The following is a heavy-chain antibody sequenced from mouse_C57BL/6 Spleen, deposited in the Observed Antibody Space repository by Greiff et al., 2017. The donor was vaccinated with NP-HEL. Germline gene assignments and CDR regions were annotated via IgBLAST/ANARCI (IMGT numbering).Heavy chain of an antibody. CDR1: GFTFSDYG. CDR2: ISNLAYSI. Sequence: EVTLVESGGGLVQPGGSLKLSCAASGFTFSDYGMAWVRQAPRKGPEWVAFISNLAYSIYYADTVTGRFTISRENAKNTLYLEMSSLRSEDTAMYYCARRGYDYDDAMDYWGQGTSVTVSS. D-gene: IGHD2-4*01. CDR3: ARRGYDYDDAMDY. V-gene: IGHV5-15*01. J-gene: IGHJ4*01.